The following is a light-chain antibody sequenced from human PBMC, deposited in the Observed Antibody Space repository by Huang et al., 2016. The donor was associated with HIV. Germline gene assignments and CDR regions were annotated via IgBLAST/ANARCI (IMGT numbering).Light chain of an antibody. CDR3: MQTLQIPRA. V-gene: IGKV2-28*01. Sequence: DIVMTQSPLFLSVTPGEPASISFTSSQSLLDIRTFNYLDWYRQKPGQSPQLLIYLASNQAAGVPVRFSGSGSGTNFTLTISAVEPEDAATYYCMQTLQIPRAFGQGTRVEVK. CDR1: QSLLDIRTFNY. J-gene: IGKJ1*01. CDR2: LAS.